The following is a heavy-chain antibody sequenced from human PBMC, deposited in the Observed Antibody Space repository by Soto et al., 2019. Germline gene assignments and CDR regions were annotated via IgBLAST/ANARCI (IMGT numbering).Heavy chain of an antibody. D-gene: IGHD5-12*01. J-gene: IGHJ4*02. V-gene: IGHV4-59*08. CDR2: THYSGST. CDR1: GGSISSYY. CDR3: TGGDIAGDLDY. Sequence: PSETLSLTCTVSGGSISSYYWSWIRQPPGKGLERIGYTHYSGSTNYNPSLKSRVTISVDTSKNQFSLKLSSVTAADTAMYYCTGGDIAGDLDYWGRGTLVTVPS.